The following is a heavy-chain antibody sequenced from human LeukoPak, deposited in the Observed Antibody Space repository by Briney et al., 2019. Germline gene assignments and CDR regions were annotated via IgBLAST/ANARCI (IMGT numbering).Heavy chain of an antibody. CDR3: ARGADRSGYSFYFDY. D-gene: IGHD3-22*01. V-gene: IGHV3-74*01. J-gene: IGHJ4*02. CDR1: GFTFSNYW. Sequence: GGSLRLSCAASGFTFSNYWMHWVRQTPGKRLVWVTHINSDGSSTSYADSVKGRFSISRDKAKNTLYLQMNSLRAEDTAVYYCARGADRSGYSFYFDYWGQGTLVTVSS. CDR2: INSDGSST.